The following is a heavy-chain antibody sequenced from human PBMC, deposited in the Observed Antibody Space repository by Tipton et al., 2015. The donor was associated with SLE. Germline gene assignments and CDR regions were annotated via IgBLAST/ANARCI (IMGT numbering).Heavy chain of an antibody. D-gene: IGHD1-26*01. CDR3: ARVVVGATGWFDP. V-gene: IGHV4-61*01. CDR1: GGSVSSGSYY. J-gene: IGHJ5*02. CDR2: INHSGST. Sequence: TLSLTCTVSGGSVSSGSYYWSWIRQPPGKGLEWIGEINHSGSTSYNPSLKSRVTISVDTSKNQFSLKVSSVTAADTAVYYCARVVVGATGWFDPWGQGTLVTVSS.